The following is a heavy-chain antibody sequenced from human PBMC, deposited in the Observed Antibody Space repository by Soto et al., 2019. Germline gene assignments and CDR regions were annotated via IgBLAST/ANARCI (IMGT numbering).Heavy chain of an antibody. J-gene: IGHJ6*03. CDR1: GFSLRNGKGG. D-gene: IGHD6-19*01. CDR3: ARILFGRSVAGGYFYMDV. CDR2: IFSNDEK. V-gene: IGHV2-26*01. Sequence: GSGPTLVNPTETLTLTCTVSGFSLRNGKGGVSWIRQPPGKALEWLAHIFSNDEKSYRTSLKSRLTISEDTSKSQVVLTMTNVDPVDTATYYCARILFGRSVAGGYFYMDVWGKGTTVTVSS.